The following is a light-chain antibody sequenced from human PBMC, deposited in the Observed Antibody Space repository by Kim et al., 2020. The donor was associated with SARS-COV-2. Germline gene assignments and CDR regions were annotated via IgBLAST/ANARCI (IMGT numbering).Light chain of an antibody. CDR1: QSISTW. CDR2: DVS. V-gene: IGKV1-5*01. CDR3: QQYDGH. J-gene: IGKJ2*01. Sequence: DIQMTQSPSTLSASVGVRVTITCRASQSISTWLAWYQQKPGKAPKVLIYDVSTLESRVPSRFSGSASGTEFTLTISSLQPDDFATYYCQQYDGHFGQGTKLEI.